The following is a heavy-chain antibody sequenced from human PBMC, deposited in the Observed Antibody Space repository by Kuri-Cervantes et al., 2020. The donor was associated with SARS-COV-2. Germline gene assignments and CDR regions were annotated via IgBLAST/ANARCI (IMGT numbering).Heavy chain of an antibody. Sequence: GSLRLSCAVSGYSISSGYYWGWIRQPPGKGLEWIGEINHSGSTNYNPSLKSRVTISVDKSKNQFSLKLSSVTAADTAVYYCASRRFNWNDSIGYWGQGTLVTVSS. J-gene: IGHJ4*02. V-gene: IGHV4-38-2*01. CDR3: ASRRFNWNDSIGY. CDR1: GYSISSGYY. D-gene: IGHD1-20*01. CDR2: INHSGST.